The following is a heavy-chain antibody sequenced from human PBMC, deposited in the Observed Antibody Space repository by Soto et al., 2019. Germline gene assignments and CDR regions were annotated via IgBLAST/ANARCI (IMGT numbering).Heavy chain of an antibody. J-gene: IGHJ4*02. CDR3: ARDPTPPYSSGWWDY. CDR2: IIPIFGTA. V-gene: IGHV1-69*13. D-gene: IGHD6-19*01. Sequence: ASVKVSCKTSGYTFNTYGINWVRQAPGQGLELMGWIIPIFGTANYAQKFQGRVTITADESTSTAYMELSSLRSEDTAVYYCARDPTPPYSSGWWDYWGQGTLVTVSS. CDR1: GYTFNTYG.